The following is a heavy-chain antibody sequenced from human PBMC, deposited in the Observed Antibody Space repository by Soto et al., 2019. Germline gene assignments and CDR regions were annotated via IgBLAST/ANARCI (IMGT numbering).Heavy chain of an antibody. CDR3: ARGATYYYDSSGTAGYYGMDV. CDR2: IYPGDSDT. V-gene: IGHV5-51*01. J-gene: IGHJ6*02. Sequence: PGESLKISCKGSGYSFTSYWIGWVRQMPGKGLEWMGIIYPGDSDTRYSPSFQGQVTISADKSISTAYLQWSSLKASDTAMYYYARGATYYYDSSGTAGYYGMDVWGQGTTVTVSS. CDR1: GYSFTSYW. D-gene: IGHD3-22*01.